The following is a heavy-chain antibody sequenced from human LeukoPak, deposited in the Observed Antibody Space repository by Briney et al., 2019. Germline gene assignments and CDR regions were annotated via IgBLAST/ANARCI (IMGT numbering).Heavy chain of an antibody. Sequence: GGSLRLSCAAFGFTFSSYGMHWVRQAPGKGLEWVAVIWYDGSNKYYADSVKGRFTISRDNSKNTLYLQMNSLRAEDTAVYYCARDYNIAAGYYYYGMDVWGQGTTVTVSS. J-gene: IGHJ6*02. V-gene: IGHV3-33*01. CDR1: GFTFSSYG. CDR2: IWYDGSNK. CDR3: ARDYNIAAGYYYYGMDV. D-gene: IGHD6-6*01.